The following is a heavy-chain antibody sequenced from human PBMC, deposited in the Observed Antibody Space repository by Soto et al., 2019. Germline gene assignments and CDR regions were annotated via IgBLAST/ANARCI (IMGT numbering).Heavy chain of an antibody. J-gene: IGHJ5*01. CDR3: AKDGGKDGYFGNWFDY. CDR2: IIPIFGSA. Sequence: GASVKVSCKASGGTFSNYAINWVRQAPGQGLEWLGRIIPIFGSANYAQKFQGRVTITADESTTTAYMELSSLRSDDTAVYYCAKDGGKDGYFGNWFDYWGQGTLVTVSS. CDR1: GGTFSNYA. D-gene: IGHD5-12*01. V-gene: IGHV1-69*13.